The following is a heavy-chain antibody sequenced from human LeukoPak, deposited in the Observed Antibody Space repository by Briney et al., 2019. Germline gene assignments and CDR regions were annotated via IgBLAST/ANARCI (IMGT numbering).Heavy chain of an antibody. Sequence: SETLSLTCTVSGGSISSGGYYWSWIRQHPGKGLEWIGYIYYSGSTYYNPSLKSRVTISVDTSKNQFSLKLSSVTAADTAVYYCARDARSTVAPYYYYYGMDVWGQGTTVTVSS. CDR1: GGSISSGGYY. CDR2: IYYSGST. CDR3: ARDARSTVAPYYYYYGMDV. J-gene: IGHJ6*02. V-gene: IGHV4-31*03. D-gene: IGHD4-23*01.